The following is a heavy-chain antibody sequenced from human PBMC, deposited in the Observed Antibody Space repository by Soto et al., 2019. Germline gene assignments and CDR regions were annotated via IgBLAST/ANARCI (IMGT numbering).Heavy chain of an antibody. CDR1: GFSLSTSGVI. V-gene: IGHV2-5*02. J-gene: IGHJ4*02. D-gene: IGHD6-19*01. CDR2: IYWDDDK. Sequence: QITLKESGPTLVKPTQTLTLTCTFSGFSLSTSGVIVGWIRQPPGKALEWLALIYWDDDKRYSPSLKSRLTITKDTFKNQVVLTMTNMDPVDTATYYCAHGGVAGTIGYFDYWGQGTLVTVSS. CDR3: AHGGVAGTIGYFDY.